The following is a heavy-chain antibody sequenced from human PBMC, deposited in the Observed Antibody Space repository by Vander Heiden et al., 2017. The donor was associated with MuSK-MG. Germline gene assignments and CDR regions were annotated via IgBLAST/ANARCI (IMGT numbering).Heavy chain of an antibody. CDR1: GFTFSNAW. Sequence: EVQLVESGGGLVKPGGSLRLSCAASGFTFSNAWMSWVRQAPGKGLGWVGRIKSKTDGGTTDYAAPVKGRFTISRDDSKNTLYLQMNSLKTEDTAVYYCTTGYSGYDWGFDYWGQGTLVTVSS. V-gene: IGHV3-15*01. J-gene: IGHJ4*02. D-gene: IGHD5-12*01. CDR3: TTGYSGYDWGFDY. CDR2: IKSKTDGGTT.